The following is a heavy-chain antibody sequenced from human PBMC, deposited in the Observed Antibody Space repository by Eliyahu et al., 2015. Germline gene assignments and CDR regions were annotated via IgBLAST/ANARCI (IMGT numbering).Heavy chain of an antibody. CDR1: GGSFSGYS. D-gene: IGHD3-22*01. CDR3: ARGYGRGVSSGYIFDY. Sequence: QVQLQQWGAGLLKPSXTLSXTCXVSGGSFSGYSWXWIRXPPGKGXEWIGEINHSGSTNYNPSLKSRVTISVDTSKNQFSLKLSSVTAADTAVYYCARGYGRGVSSGYIFDYWGQGTLVTVSS. J-gene: IGHJ4*02. V-gene: IGHV4-34*01. CDR2: INHSGST.